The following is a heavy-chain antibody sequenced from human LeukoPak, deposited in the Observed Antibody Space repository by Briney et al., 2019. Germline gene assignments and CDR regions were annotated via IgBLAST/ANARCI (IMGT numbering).Heavy chain of an antibody. Sequence: GRSLRLSCAASGFTFDDYAMHWVRQAPGKGLEWVSGISWNSGSIGYADSVKGRFTISRDNSKNTLYLQMNSLRAEDTAVYYCAREVSSSWSYAFDIWGQGTMVTVSS. CDR3: AREVSSSWSYAFDI. V-gene: IGHV3-9*01. J-gene: IGHJ3*02. CDR2: ISWNSGSI. D-gene: IGHD6-13*01. CDR1: GFTFDDYA.